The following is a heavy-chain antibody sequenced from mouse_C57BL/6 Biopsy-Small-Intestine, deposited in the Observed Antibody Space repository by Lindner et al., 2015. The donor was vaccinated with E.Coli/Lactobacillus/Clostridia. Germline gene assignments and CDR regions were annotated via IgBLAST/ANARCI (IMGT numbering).Heavy chain of an antibody. CDR2: INPKTGGT. CDR1: GYTFNDYY. CDR3: AREPGTWAF. J-gene: IGHJ4*01. V-gene: IGHV1-18*01. Sequence: SVKVSCKASGYTFNDYYMHWVRQAPGQGLEWMGWINPKTGGTNCAQKFQGRVIMTRDTSISTAYLEVSSLTSDDTAVYYCAREPGTWAFWGQGTLVIVSS. D-gene: IGHD3-1*01.